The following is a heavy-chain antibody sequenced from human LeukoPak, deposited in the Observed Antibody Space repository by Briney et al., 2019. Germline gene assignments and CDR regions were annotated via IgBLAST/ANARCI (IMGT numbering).Heavy chain of an antibody. CDR1: GFTFNRYW. CDR3: ANINFDYLDNY. Sequence: GSLRLSCAASGFTFNRYWMSWVRQAPGKELQWVANIKQDGSAKYYVDSVKGRFTISRDNAKNSLYLQMNSLRAEDTAVYYCANINFDYLDNYWGQGTLVTVSS. V-gene: IGHV3-7*02. CDR2: IKQDGSAK. J-gene: IGHJ4*02. D-gene: IGHD3-9*01.